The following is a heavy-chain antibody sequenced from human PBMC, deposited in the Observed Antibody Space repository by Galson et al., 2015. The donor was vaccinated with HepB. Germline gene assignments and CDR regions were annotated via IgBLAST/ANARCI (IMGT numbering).Heavy chain of an antibody. CDR2: TYYRSKWYN. Sequence: CAISGDSVSSNSAAWNWIRQSPSRGLEWLGRTYYRSKWYNDYAVSVKSRITINPDTSKNQFSLQLNSVTPEDTAVYYCARGGTGTTRRAFDYWGQGTLVTVSS. CDR1: GDSVSSNSAA. J-gene: IGHJ4*02. V-gene: IGHV6-1*01. CDR3: ARGGTGTTRRAFDY. D-gene: IGHD1-1*01.